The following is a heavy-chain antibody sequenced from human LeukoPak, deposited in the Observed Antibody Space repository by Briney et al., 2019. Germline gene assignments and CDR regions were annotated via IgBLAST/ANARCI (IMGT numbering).Heavy chain of an antibody. Sequence: PSETLSLTCTVSGGSISSGGYYWSWIRQPPGKGLEWIGYIYHSGSTYYNPSLKSRVTISVDTSKNQFSLKLSSVTAADTAVYYCARVWYDSSGYYPYYFDYWGQGTLVTVSS. D-gene: IGHD3-22*01. CDR1: GGSISSGGYY. J-gene: IGHJ4*02. V-gene: IGHV4-30-2*01. CDR2: IYHSGST. CDR3: ARVWYDSSGYYPYYFDY.